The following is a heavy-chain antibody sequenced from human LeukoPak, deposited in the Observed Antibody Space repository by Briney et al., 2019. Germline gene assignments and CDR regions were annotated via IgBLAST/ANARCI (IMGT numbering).Heavy chain of an antibody. CDR3: ARSMYPTGTYCSGGSCHQFDY. V-gene: IGHV1-69*01. CDR1: GGTFSSYA. Sequence: GASVKVSCKASGGTFSSYAISWVRQAPGQGLEWMGGIIPIFGTANYAQKFQGRVTITADESTSTAYMELSSLRSEDTAVYYCARSMYPTGTYCSGGSCHQFDYWGQGTLVTVSS. J-gene: IGHJ4*02. CDR2: IIPIFGTA. D-gene: IGHD2-15*01.